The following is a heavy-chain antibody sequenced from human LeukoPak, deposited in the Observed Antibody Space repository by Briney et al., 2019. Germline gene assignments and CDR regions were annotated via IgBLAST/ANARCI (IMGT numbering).Heavy chain of an antibody. Sequence: GESLKISCKGFGYRLSSYWIGWVRQMPGKGLEWMGMNYPGDSDSRYSPSFQGPVTFSADKSISTAYLQWSSLKASDTAMFYCARIYCSGGRCDWVGPWGQGTLVTVSS. CDR2: NYPGDSDS. V-gene: IGHV5-51*01. J-gene: IGHJ5*02. CDR1: GYRLSSYW. CDR3: ARIYCSGGRCDWVGP. D-gene: IGHD2-15*01.